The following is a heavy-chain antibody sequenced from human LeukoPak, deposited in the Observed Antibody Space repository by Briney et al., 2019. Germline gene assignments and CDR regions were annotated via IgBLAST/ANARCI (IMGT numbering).Heavy chain of an antibody. Sequence: SSETLSLTCTVSGGSISSYYWSWIRQPPGKGLEWIGYIYYSGSTNYNPSLKSRLTMSVDTSKNQFSLKLSSVTAADTAVYYCARKILAAAGSDDYAFDIWGQGTMVTVSS. J-gene: IGHJ3*02. CDR1: GGSISSYY. V-gene: IGHV4-59*08. CDR3: ARKILAAAGSDDYAFDI. CDR2: IYYSGST. D-gene: IGHD6-13*01.